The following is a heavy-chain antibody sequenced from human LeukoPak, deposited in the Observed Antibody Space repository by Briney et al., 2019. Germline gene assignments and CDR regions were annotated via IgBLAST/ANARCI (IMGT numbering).Heavy chain of an antibody. V-gene: IGHV3-23*01. J-gene: IGHJ4*02. D-gene: IGHD1-1*01. CDR3: AKEGPTGTTKFDY. Sequence: GALRLSCAASGFTLSSYALSWLRQAPGKGLEWVSAISENGGTTYYADSVKGRSTISRDNSKNTLSLQLNSLRAEDTAVYYCAKEGPTGTTKFDYWGQGTLVTVSS. CDR1: GFTLSSYA. CDR2: ISENGGTT.